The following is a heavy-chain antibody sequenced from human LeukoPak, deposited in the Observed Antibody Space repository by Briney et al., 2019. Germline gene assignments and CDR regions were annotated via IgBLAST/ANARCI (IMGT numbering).Heavy chain of an antibody. CDR3: ARVPSYDSSGYYLGDHWYFDL. CDR2: TSAYNGNT. D-gene: IGHD3-22*01. Sequence: ASVKVSCKASGYTFTSYGITWVRQAPGQGLEWMGWTSAYNGNTHYTQKLQGRVTMTTDTSTSTAYMELRSLRSDDTAVYYCARVPSYDSSGYYLGDHWYFDLWGRGTLVTVSS. CDR1: GYTFTSYG. V-gene: IGHV1-18*01. J-gene: IGHJ2*01.